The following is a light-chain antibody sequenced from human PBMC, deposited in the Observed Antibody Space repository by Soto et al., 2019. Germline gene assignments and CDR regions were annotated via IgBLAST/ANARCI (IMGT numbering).Light chain of an antibody. CDR1: QTISSW. CDR2: KAS. J-gene: IGKJ1*01. CDR3: QQYSSNSA. V-gene: IGKV1-5*03. Sequence: DIQMTQSPSTLSGSVGDIVTITCRASQTISSWLAWYQQKPGKAPKLLIYKASTLKSGVPSRFSGSGSGTEFTLTITSLQPDDFATYYCQQYSSNSAFGPGTKVDIK.